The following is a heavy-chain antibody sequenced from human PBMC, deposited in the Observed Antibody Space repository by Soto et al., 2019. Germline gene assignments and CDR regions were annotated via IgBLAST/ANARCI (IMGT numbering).Heavy chain of an antibody. CDR3: ARQVVVVVASSVDAFDI. CDR2: IWSDGSNK. D-gene: IGHD2-15*01. J-gene: IGHJ3*02. V-gene: IGHV3-33*01. Sequence: PGGSRRLSWAPAAFPFSSYGIHCVRQDPGKGLAWVAVIWSDGSNKYYADSVKGRFTISRDNSKKTLYLQMNSLRAEDTAVYYCARQVVVVVASSVDAFDIWGQGTMVTVSS. CDR1: AFPFSSYG.